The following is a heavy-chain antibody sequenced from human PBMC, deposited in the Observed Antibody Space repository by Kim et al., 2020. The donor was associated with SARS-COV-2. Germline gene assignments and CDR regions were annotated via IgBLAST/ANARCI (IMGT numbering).Heavy chain of an antibody. V-gene: IGHV4-59*13. CDR2: IYYSGST. J-gene: IGHJ6*02. D-gene: IGHD3-10*01. CDR3: AGAGESGWFRVISGMDV. CDR1: GGSISSYY. Sequence: SETLSLTCTVSGGSISSYYWSWIRQPPGKGLEWIGFIYYSGSTNYNPSLKSRVTISVETSKNQFSLKLSSVTAADTAVYYCAGAGESGWFRVISGMDVWGQGTTVTVSS.